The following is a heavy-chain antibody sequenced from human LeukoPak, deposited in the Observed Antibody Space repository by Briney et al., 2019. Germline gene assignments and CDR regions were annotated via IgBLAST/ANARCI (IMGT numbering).Heavy chain of an antibody. CDR2: IYTSGST. Sequence: SETLSLTCTVSGGSISSYYWSWIRQPAGKGLEWIGRIYTSGSTNYNPSLKSRATMSVDTSKNQFSLKLSSVTAADTAVYYCAREAVYYGSGSMGYYYYYMDVWGKGTTVTTSS. V-gene: IGHV4-4*07. CDR1: GGSISSYY. J-gene: IGHJ6*03. CDR3: AREAVYYGSGSMGYYYYYMDV. D-gene: IGHD3-10*01.